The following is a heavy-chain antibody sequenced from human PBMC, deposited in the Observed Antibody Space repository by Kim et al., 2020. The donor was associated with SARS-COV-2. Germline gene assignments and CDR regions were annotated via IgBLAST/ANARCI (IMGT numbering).Heavy chain of an antibody. CDR1: GGSISSYY. V-gene: IGHV4-59*08. D-gene: IGHD3-10*01. Sequence: SETLSLTCTVSGGSISSYYWSWIRQPPGKGLEWIGYIYYSGSTNYNPSLKSRVTISVDTSKNQFSLKLSSVTAADTAVYYCARATMVRGVLDAFDIWGQG. J-gene: IGHJ3*02. CDR2: IYYSGST. CDR3: ARATMVRGVLDAFDI.